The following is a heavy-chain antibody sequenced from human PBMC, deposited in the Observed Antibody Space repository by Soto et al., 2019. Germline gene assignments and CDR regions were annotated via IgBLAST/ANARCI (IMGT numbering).Heavy chain of an antibody. CDR3: AKDRPVVVVGATHYY. V-gene: IGHV3-23*01. CDR1: GFTFSNFA. J-gene: IGHJ4*02. D-gene: IGHD2-15*01. CDR2: ISGSGDDT. Sequence: PGGSLRLSCVASGFTFSNFAMAWVRQAPGEGLEWVSAISGSGDDTFYADSMKGRFTISRDNSKDSLYLQINSLRAEDTAVYYCAKDRPVVVVGATHYYWSQGTLGTVSS.